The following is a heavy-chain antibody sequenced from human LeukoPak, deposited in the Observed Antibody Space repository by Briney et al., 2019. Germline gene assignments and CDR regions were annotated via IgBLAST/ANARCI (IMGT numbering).Heavy chain of an antibody. Sequence: GGFRRLSCAASGFTFSSYWMHWVRQAPGKGLVWVSRINSDGSSTSYADAVKGRFTISRDNTKNSLYLQMNSLRVEDTAVFYGARDQYDTWSRRGNFDSWGQGTLVIVSS. D-gene: IGHD3-3*01. J-gene: IGHJ4*02. CDR2: INSDGSST. CDR1: GFTFSSYW. CDR3: ARDQYDTWSRRGNFDS. V-gene: IGHV3-74*01.